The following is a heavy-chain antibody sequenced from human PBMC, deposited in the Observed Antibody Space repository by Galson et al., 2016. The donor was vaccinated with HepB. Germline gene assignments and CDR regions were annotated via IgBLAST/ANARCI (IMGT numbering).Heavy chain of an antibody. J-gene: IGHJ4*02. D-gene: IGHD3-22*01. Sequence: PALVKPTQTLTLTCTFSGFSLTTRKMCVTWIRQPPGKALEWLARIDWDDDKYYSPSLKTRLTISRDTAKNQVVLTMTNMDPVDTATYYCARCEHYDSNGYYLYYFDYWGQGTLVTVSS. CDR3: ARCEHYDSNGYYLYYFDY. CDR2: IDWDDDK. V-gene: IGHV2-70*11. CDR1: GFSLTTRKMC.